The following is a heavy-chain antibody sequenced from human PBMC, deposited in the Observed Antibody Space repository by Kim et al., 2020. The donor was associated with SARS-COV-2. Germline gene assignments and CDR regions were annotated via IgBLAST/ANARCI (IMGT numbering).Heavy chain of an antibody. Sequence: ASVKVSCKASGYTFTSYGISWVRQAPGQGLEWMGWISAYNGNTNYAQKLQGRVTMTTDTSTSTAYMELRSLRSDDTAVYYCARADDYYDSSGYQSTLDYWGQGTLVTVSS. J-gene: IGHJ4*02. V-gene: IGHV1-18*04. CDR1: GYTFTSYG. CDR3: ARADDYYDSSGYQSTLDY. D-gene: IGHD3-22*01. CDR2: ISAYNGNT.